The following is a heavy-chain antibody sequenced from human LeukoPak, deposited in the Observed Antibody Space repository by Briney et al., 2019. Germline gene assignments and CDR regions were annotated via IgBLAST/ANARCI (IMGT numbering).Heavy chain of an antibody. J-gene: IGHJ6*02. V-gene: IGHV1-2*02. CDR2: INPNSGVT. CDR3: ATEKQYYDILTGYYRDQYYGMDV. Sequence: ASVKVSCKASGYTFTGYCLHWVRQAPGQGLEWVGWINPNSGVTDYAQKFQGRVTVTRDTSISTAYMELSRLRSDDTAVYYCATEKQYYDILTGYYRDQYYGMDVWGQGTTVTVSS. D-gene: IGHD3-9*01. CDR1: GYTFTGYC.